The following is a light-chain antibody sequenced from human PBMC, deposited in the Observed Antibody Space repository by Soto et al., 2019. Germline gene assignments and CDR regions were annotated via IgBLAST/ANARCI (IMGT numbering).Light chain of an antibody. J-gene: IGKJ5*01. V-gene: IGKV3D-15*01. CDR3: QQRDSWPIT. Sequence: EIVLTQSPGTLSVSPGDRVTLSCRASQSISINLAWYQHKPGQAPRLLIFGASNRATGIPARFSGSGSGTDFTLTINSLEPDDFAVYYCQQRDSWPITFGQGTRLEIK. CDR2: GAS. CDR1: QSISIN.